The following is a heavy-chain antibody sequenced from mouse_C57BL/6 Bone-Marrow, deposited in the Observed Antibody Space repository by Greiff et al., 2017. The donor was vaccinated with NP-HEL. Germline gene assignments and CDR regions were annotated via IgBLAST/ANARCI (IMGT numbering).Heavy chain of an antibody. J-gene: IGHJ3*01. D-gene: IGHD2-1*01. V-gene: IGHV1-18*01. Sequence: EVQLQQSGPELVKPGASVKIPCKASGYKFTDYNMDWVKQSHGKSLEWIGDINPNNGGTIYNQKFKGKATLTVDKSSSTAYMELRSLTSEDTAVYYCARGDYGNWVAYWGQGTLVTVSA. CDR1: GYKFTDYN. CDR2: INPNNGGT. CDR3: ARGDYGNWVAY.